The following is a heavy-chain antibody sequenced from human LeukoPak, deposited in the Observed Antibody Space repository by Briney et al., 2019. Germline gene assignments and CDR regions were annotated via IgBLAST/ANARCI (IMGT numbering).Heavy chain of an antibody. CDR2: IYYSGST. D-gene: IGHD6-19*01. Sequence: SETLSLTCTVSGGSISSYYWSWIRQPPGKGLEWIGYIYYSGSTNYNPSLKSRVTISVDTSKNQFSLKLSSVTAADTAVYYCATKLHSSGWANDAFDIWGQGTMVTVS. V-gene: IGHV4-59*01. CDR3: ATKLHSSGWANDAFDI. CDR1: GGSISSYY. J-gene: IGHJ3*02.